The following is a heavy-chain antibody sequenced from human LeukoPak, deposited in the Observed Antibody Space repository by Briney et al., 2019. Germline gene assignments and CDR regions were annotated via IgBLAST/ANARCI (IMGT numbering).Heavy chain of an antibody. V-gene: IGHV4-34*01. CDR1: GGSFSGYY. CDR3: ARAGYGDYPGFDP. CDR2: INHSGST. J-gene: IGHJ5*02. Sequence: PSETLSLTCAVYGGSFSGYYWSWIRQPPGKGLEWIGEINHSGSTNYNPSLKSRVTISVDTSKNQFSLKLSSVTAADTAVYYCARAGYGDYPGFDPWGQGTLVTVSS. D-gene: IGHD4-17*01.